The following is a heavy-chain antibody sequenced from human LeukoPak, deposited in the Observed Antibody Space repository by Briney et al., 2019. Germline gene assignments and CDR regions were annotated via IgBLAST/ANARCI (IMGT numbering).Heavy chain of an antibody. J-gene: IGHJ6*02. Sequence: GGSLRLSCAASGFTFSSYAMNWARQAPGKGPEWVAVISSDGSNKYYADSVKGRFTISRDNSKNTQYLQMNSLRAEDTAVYYCAKDIYYDRSGSAYGMDVWGQGTTVTVSS. CDR3: AKDIYYDRSGSAYGMDV. CDR1: GFTFSSYA. V-gene: IGHV3-30*18. CDR2: ISSDGSNK. D-gene: IGHD3-22*01.